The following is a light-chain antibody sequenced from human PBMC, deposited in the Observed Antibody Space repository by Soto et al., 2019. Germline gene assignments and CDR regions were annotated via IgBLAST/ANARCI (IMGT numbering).Light chain of an antibody. CDR2: DAS. V-gene: IGKV3-11*01. Sequence: EIVLTQSPATVSLSPGERSTLSVMSSQSVSSYLAWYQQKPGQAPRLLIYDASNRATGIPARFSGSGSGTDFTLTISSLEPEDFAVYYCQQRSNWPRLTFGGGTKVDIK. CDR1: QSVSSY. CDR3: QQRSNWPRLT. J-gene: IGKJ4*01.